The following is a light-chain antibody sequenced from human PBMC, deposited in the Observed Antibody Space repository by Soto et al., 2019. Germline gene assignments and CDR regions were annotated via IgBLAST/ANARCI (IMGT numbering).Light chain of an antibody. CDR2: GAS. J-gene: IGKJ4*01. Sequence: EIVLTQSPGTLSLSPGERATLSCRASQIVSSNYLAWYQQIPGQAPRLLIYGASSRATGIPDRFSGSGSGTDFTLTIRRLEPEDFAVYYCQQHGSSPLTFGGGTKVEIK. V-gene: IGKV3-20*01. CDR3: QQHGSSPLT. CDR1: QIVSSNY.